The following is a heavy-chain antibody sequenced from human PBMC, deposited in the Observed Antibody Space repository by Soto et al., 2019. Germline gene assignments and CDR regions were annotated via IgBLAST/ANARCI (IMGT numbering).Heavy chain of an antibody. CDR2: IYDSGST. V-gene: IGHV4-59*01. D-gene: IGHD2-15*01. CDR3: AAAPRY. J-gene: IGHJ4*02. Sequence: QVQLQESGPGLVKPSETLSLTCTVSGGSISNYYWSWVRQPPGKGLEWIGYIYDSGSTNYNPSLTSRVTISVDTSKNQFSLRLTSVTAADTALYYCAAAPRYWGQGTLVTVSS. CDR1: GGSISNYY.